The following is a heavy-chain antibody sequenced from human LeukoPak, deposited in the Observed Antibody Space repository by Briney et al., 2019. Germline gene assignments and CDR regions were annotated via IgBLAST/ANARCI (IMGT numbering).Heavy chain of an antibody. CDR2: ISGSGGST. V-gene: IGHV3-23*01. J-gene: IGHJ6*02. CDR3: AREYCSSTSCYYEWVGRYYYYGMDV. D-gene: IGHD2-2*01. CDR1: GFTFSSYA. Sequence: GGSLRLSCAASGFTFSSYAMSWVRQAPGKGLEWVSAISGSGGSTYYADSVKGRFTISRDNAKNSLYLQMNSLRAEDTAVYYCAREYCSSTSCYYEWVGRYYYYGMDVWGQGTTVTVSS.